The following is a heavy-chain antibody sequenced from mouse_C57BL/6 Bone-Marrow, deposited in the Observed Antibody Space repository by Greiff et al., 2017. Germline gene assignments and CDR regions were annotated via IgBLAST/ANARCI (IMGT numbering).Heavy chain of an antibody. J-gene: IGHJ2*01. D-gene: IGHD1-1*01. Sequence: QVQLQQPGAELVRPGTSVKLSCKASGYTFTSYWMHWVKQRPGQGLEWIGVIDPSDSYTNYNQKFKGQATLTVDTSSSTAYMQLSSLTSEDSAVYYCARGGYYGSSYGYWGQGTTLTVSS. CDR2: IDPSDSYT. CDR3: ARGGYYGSSYGY. V-gene: IGHV1-59*01. CDR1: GYTFTSYW.